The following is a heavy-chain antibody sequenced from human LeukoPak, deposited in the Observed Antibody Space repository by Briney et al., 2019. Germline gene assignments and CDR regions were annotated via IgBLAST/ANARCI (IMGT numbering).Heavy chain of an antibody. D-gene: IGHD4/OR15-4a*01. CDR3: ARLNGGANLLGDSLDI. Sequence: KSGESLKISCKGSGYSFPIYWIAWVRQMPGKGLEWMGIIYPGDSNIRYSPSFQGQVTISADKSVTTAYLQWSSLMASDTAMYFCARLNGGANLLGDSLDIWGQGTMVTVSS. J-gene: IGHJ3*02. CDR2: IYPGDSNI. CDR1: GYSFPIYW. V-gene: IGHV5-51*01.